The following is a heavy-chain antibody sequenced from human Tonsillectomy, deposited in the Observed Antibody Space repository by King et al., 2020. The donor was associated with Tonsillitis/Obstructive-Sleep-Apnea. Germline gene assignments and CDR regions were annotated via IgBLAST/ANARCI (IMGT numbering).Heavy chain of an antibody. D-gene: IGHD2-2*01. Sequence: VQLVESGGGLVQPGGSLRLSCAASGFSVSRDYMSWVRQAPGTGLEWVSVIYCGGSTFYADSVKGRFTISRDDSKNTLYLQMDSLRAEDTAVYYCARDTSSWFRADYWGHGTLVTVAS. V-gene: IGHV3-66*01. CDR2: IYCGGST. CDR1: GFSVSRDY. CDR3: ARDTSSWFRADY. J-gene: IGHJ4*01.